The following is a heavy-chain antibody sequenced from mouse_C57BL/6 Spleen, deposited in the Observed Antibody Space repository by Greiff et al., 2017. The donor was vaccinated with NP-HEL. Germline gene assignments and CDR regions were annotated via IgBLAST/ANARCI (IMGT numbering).Heavy chain of an antibody. CDR2: IYPGSGNT. D-gene: IGHD1-1*02. J-gene: IGHJ2*01. CDR1: GYTFTDYY. CDR3: ARGGGDVRGFDY. V-gene: IGHV1-76*01. Sequence: LQESGAELVRPGASVKLSCKASGYTFTDYYINWVKQRPGQGLEWIARIYPGSGNTYYNEKFKGKATLTAEKSSSTAYMQLSSLTSEDSAVYFCARGGGDVRGFDYWGQGTTLTVSS.